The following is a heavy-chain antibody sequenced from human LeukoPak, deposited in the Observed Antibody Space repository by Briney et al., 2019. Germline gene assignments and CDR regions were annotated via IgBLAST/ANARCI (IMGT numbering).Heavy chain of an antibody. D-gene: IGHD2-15*01. CDR2: ITTNGGTT. Sequence: GGSLRLSCAASGFTFSDYPMHWVRQAPGKGLEYVSAITTNGGTTYYATSVKGRFIISRDNSKNPLYLQMGSLRVEDMGVYYCARLSPIVVAPGALDIWGQGTMVTVSS. J-gene: IGHJ3*02. CDR3: ARLSPIVVAPGALDI. V-gene: IGHV3-64*01. CDR1: GFTFSDYP.